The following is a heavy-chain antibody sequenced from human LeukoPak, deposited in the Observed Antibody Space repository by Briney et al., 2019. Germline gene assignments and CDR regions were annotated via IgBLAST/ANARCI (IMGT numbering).Heavy chain of an antibody. CDR3: ARRMRTVTDTFDV. CDR2: VYSSGTT. Sequence: SETLSLTCTVFGDSLTSHFWSWIRQPPGKGLEWIGYVYSSGTTNYNPSLTSRVSISMDTSMKQISLRLTSLTAADTAVYYCARRMRTVTDTFDVWGQGHLVTVSS. CDR1: GDSLTSHF. V-gene: IGHV4-59*08. J-gene: IGHJ3*01. D-gene: IGHD4-11*01.